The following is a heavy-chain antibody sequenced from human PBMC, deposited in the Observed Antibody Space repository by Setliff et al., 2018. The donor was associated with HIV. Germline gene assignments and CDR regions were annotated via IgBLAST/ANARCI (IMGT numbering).Heavy chain of an antibody. CDR1: RGSISTSSSY. D-gene: IGHD3-10*01. Sequence: PSETLSLTCTVSRGSISTSSSYWGWIRQPPGKGLECIGSIYYSGHTYFSPFLKSRITRSVDTSKNQFSLNLRSVTAADTAVYYCVSAGVRRGLGSGSFRYRAYYFDQWGQVTLVTVSS. V-gene: IGHV4-39*07. CDR2: IYYSGHT. CDR3: VSAGVRRGLGSGSFRYRAYYFDQ. J-gene: IGHJ4*02.